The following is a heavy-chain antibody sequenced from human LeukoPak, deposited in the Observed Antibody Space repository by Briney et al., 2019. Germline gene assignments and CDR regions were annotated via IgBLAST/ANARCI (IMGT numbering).Heavy chain of an antibody. CDR1: GFTFSAYG. CDR3: ARIYGSGSYYNHGMDV. V-gene: IGHV3-30*03. J-gene: IGHJ6*02. Sequence: GGSLRLSCAASGFTFSAYGMHWVRLAPGKGLEWVAVISYDGSNKYYADSVKGRFTISRDNSKNTLYLQMNSLRAEDTAVYYYARIYGSGSYYNHGMDVWGQGTTVTVSS. D-gene: IGHD3-10*01. CDR2: ISYDGSNK.